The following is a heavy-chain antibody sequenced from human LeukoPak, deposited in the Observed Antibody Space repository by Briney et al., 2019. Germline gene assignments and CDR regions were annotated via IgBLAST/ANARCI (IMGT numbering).Heavy chain of an antibody. CDR2: IIPIFGTA. D-gene: IGHD1-1*01. Sequence: ASVKVSCKASGGTFSSYAISWVRQAPGQGLEWMGGIIPIFGTANYAQKFQDRVTITADESTTTAYMELSSLRSEDTAVYYCASRELEPYYYMDVWGNGTTVTVSS. CDR3: ASRELEPYYYMDV. CDR1: GGTFSSYA. V-gene: IGHV1-69*13. J-gene: IGHJ6*03.